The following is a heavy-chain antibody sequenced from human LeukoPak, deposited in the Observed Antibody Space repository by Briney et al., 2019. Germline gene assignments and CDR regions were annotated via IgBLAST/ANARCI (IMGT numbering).Heavy chain of an antibody. CDR2: ISGSGGST. CDR1: GFTFSSYA. J-gene: IGHJ4*02. CDR3: AKAHGEGYYDSSPFDY. D-gene: IGHD3-22*01. Sequence: PGGSLRLSCAASGFTFSSYAMSWVRQAPGKGLEWVSAISGSGGSTYYADSVKGRFTISRDNSKNTLFLQMNSLRAEDTAVYYCAKAHGEGYYDSSPFDYWGQGTLVTVSS. V-gene: IGHV3-23*01.